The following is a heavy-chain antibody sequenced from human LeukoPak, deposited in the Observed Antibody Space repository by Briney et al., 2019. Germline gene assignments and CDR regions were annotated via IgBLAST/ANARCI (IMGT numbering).Heavy chain of an antibody. D-gene: IGHD3-16*01. CDR2: ISYDGSNK. J-gene: IGHJ4*02. Sequence: PGRSLRLSCAASGFTFSSYAMHWVRQAPGKGLEWVAVISYDGSNKYYADSVKGRFTISGDNSKNTLYLQMNSLRAEDTAVYYCARDGTDYVWGHKYFDYWGQGTLVTVSS. V-gene: IGHV3-30-3*01. CDR3: ARDGTDYVWGHKYFDY. CDR1: GFTFSSYA.